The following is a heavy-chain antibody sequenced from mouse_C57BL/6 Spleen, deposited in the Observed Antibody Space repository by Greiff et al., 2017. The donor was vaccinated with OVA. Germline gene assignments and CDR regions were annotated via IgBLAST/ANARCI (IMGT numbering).Heavy chain of an antibody. D-gene: IGHD2-12*01. CDR2: IHPNSGST. J-gene: IGHJ4*01. CDR1: GYTFTSYW. Sequence: QVQLQQPGAELVKPGASVKLSCKASGYTFTSYWMHWVKQRPGQGLEWIGMIHPNSGSTNYNEKFKSKATLTVDKSSSTAYMQLSSLTSEDSAVYYCARSAYRYYYAMDYWGQGTSVTFSS. CDR3: ARSAYRYYYAMDY. V-gene: IGHV1-64*01.